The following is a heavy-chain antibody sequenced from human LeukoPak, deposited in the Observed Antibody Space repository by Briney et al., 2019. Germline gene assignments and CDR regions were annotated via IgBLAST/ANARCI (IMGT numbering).Heavy chain of an antibody. J-gene: IGHJ4*02. CDR3: ARGGCSYGYDY. CDR1: GGSISSYY. Sequence: SETLSLTCTVSGGSISSYYWSWIRQPPGKGLEWIGYIYYSGSTNYNPSLKSRVTISVDTSKNQFSLKLSSVTAADTAVYYCARGGCSYGYDYWGQGTLVTVSS. D-gene: IGHD5-18*01. V-gene: IGHV4-59*01. CDR2: IYYSGST.